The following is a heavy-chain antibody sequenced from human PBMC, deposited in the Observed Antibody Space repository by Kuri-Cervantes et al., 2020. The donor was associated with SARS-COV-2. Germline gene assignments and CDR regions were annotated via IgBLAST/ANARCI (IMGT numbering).Heavy chain of an antibody. CDR3: ARDFRYCSSTSCRRTDYYYYGMDV. J-gene: IGHJ6*02. CDR2: IKSKTDGGTT. Sequence: GESLKISCAASGFTFSNAWMSWVRQAPGKGLEWVGRIKSKTDGGTTDYAAPVKGRFTISRDDSKHTLYLQMNSLRAEDTAVYYCARDFRYCSSTSCRRTDYYYYGMDVWGQGTTVTVSS. CDR1: GFTFSNAW. V-gene: IGHV3-15*01. D-gene: IGHD2-2*01.